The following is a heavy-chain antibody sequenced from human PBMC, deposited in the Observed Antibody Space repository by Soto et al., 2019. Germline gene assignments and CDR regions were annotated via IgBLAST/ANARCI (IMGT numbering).Heavy chain of an antibody. CDR2: MYYTGST. V-gene: IGHV4-59*01. CDR3: ARDLWGYCGTDCYPLDV. J-gene: IGHJ6*02. D-gene: IGHD2-21*02. CDR1: GGSISSYH. Sequence: PSETLSLTCTVSGGSISSYHWSWIRQPPGKGLEWIGYMYYTGSTVYNPSLKSRVTISVDTSKNQFSLKLNSVTAADTAVYYCARDLWGYCGTDCYPLDVWGQGTTVTVSS.